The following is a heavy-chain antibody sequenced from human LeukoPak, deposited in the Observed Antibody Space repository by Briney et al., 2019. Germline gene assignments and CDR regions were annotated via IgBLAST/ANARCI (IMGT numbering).Heavy chain of an antibody. V-gene: IGHV3-7*01. CDR3: ARSQPLAYFDL. CDR1: GFTFSSYW. CDR2: IKQDGSEK. Sequence: PGGSLRLFCAASGFTFSSYWMSWVRQAPGKGLEWGANIKQDGSEKYYVDSVKGRFTISRDNAKNSLYLQRNSLRAEDTAVYYCARSQPLAYFDLWGRGTLVTVSS. J-gene: IGHJ2*01.